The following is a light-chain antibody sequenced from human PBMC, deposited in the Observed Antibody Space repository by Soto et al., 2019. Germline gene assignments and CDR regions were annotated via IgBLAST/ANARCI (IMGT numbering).Light chain of an antibody. CDR2: KAS. CDR3: QQCSIYPWT. Sequence: DIQMTQSPSTLSASVGDRVTITCRASQSISSWLAWYQQKPGKAPKLLIYKASSLQSGDPSRFSGSGSKTEFTLTISSLQPDDFAAYYCQQCSIYPWTFGQGTKVEIK. J-gene: IGKJ1*01. CDR1: QSISSW. V-gene: IGKV1-5*03.